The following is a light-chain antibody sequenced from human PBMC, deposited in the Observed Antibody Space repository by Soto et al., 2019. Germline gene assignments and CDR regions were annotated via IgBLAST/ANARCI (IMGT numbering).Light chain of an antibody. CDR1: QSVSSSY. J-gene: IGKJ1*01. CDR3: HQYGSSPAT. V-gene: IGKV3-20*01. Sequence: EIVLTQSPGTLSLSRGERATLSCRASQSVSSSYLAWYQQKPGQAPRLLMYGASSRATGIPDRISGRGSGTDFTLTISRLEPEDFAVYYCHQYGSSPATFGQGTKVDIK. CDR2: GAS.